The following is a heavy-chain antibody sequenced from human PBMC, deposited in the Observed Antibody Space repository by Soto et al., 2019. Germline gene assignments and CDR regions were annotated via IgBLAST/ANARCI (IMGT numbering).Heavy chain of an antibody. V-gene: IGHV1-2*04. CDR3: ARTPRVGNWFDP. Sequence: QVQLVQSGAEVKKPGASVKVSCKASGYTFTGYYMHWVRQAPGQGLEWLGGINPNSGGTNYAQKCQGWVTMTRDTSISTAYMELSRLRSDDPAVYYCARTPRVGNWFDPWGQGTLVTVSS. J-gene: IGHJ5*02. CDR1: GYTFTGYY. CDR2: INPNSGGT. D-gene: IGHD1-26*01.